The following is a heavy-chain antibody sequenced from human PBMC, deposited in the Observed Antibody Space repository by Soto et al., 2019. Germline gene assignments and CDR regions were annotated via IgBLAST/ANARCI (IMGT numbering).Heavy chain of an antibody. CDR2: IYTSGST. D-gene: IGHD1-7*01. V-gene: IGHV4-4*07. J-gene: IGHJ6*02. CDR1: GGSISSYY. CDR3: AREQLELRNYYYGMDV. Sequence: SETLSLPCTVSGGSISSYYWSWIRQPAGKGLEWIGRIYTSGSTNYNPSLKSRVTMSVDTSKNQFSLKLSSVTAADTAVYYCAREQLELRNYYYGMDVWGQGTTVTVSS.